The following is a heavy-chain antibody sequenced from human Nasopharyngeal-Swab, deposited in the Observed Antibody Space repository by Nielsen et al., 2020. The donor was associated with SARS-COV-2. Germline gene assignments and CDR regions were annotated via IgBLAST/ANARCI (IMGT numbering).Heavy chain of an antibody. CDR3: ARGIVVVPAAMDHYYYYGMDV. Sequence: SVKVSCKASGGTFSSYAISWARQAPGQGLEWMGRIIPILGIANYAQKFQGRVTITADKSTSTAYMELSSLRSEDTAVYYCARGIVVVPAAMDHYYYYGMDVWGQGTTVTVSS. D-gene: IGHD2-2*01. V-gene: IGHV1-69*04. J-gene: IGHJ6*02. CDR1: GGTFSSYA. CDR2: IIPILGIA.